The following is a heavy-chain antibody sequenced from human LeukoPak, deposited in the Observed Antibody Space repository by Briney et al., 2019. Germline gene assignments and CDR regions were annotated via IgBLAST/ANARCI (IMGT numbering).Heavy chain of an antibody. V-gene: IGHV3-23*01. Sequence: GGSLRLSCAASGFTFSSYAMSWVRQAPGKGLEWVSAISGSGGSTYYADSVKGRFTISRDNSKNTLYLQMNSLRAEDTAVYYFAPPPRSEIVVVPAAIDYGGKGTRVTVSS. CDR2: ISGSGGST. CDR3: APPPRSEIVVVPAAIDY. CDR1: GFTFSSYA. J-gene: IGHJ4*02. D-gene: IGHD2-2*01.